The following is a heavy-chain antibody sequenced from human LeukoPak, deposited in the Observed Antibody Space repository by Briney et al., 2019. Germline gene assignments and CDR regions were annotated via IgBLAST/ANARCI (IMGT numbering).Heavy chain of an antibody. V-gene: IGHV1-69*04. D-gene: IGHD3-10*01. CDR3: ATHYYGSDSNWFDP. J-gene: IGHJ5*02. CDR2: IIPILGIA. Sequence: SVKVSCKASGGTFSSYAISWVRQAPGQGLEWMGRIIPILGIASYAQKFQGRVTITADKSTSTAHMELSSLRSEVTAVYYCATHYYGSDSNWFDPWGQGTLVTVSS. CDR1: GGTFSSYA.